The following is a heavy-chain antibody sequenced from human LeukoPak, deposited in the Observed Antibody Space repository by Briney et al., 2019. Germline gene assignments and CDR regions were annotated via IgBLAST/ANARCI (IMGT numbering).Heavy chain of an antibody. CDR3: ARKARMYGAFDI. Sequence: ASVKVSCKASGYTFTGYYMHWVRQAPGQGLEWMGWINPNSGGTNYAQKFQGRVTMTRDTSISTAYMELSRLRSDDTGVYYCARKARMYGAFDIWGQGTMVTVSS. J-gene: IGHJ3*02. CDR2: INPNSGGT. V-gene: IGHV1-2*02. D-gene: IGHD2-8*01. CDR1: GYTFTGYY.